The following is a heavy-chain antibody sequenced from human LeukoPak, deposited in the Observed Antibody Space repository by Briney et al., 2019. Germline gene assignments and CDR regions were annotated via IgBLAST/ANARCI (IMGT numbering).Heavy chain of an antibody. Sequence: PSETLSLTCTVSGYTISTGYCWGWIRQPPGKGLEWIGSIYHSGSTFYNPSLNSRLTMSVDTSKNSFSLKLSSVTAADTAVYYCARVLDYYGSGSRDFDYWGQGTLVTVSS. CDR2: IYHSGST. V-gene: IGHV4-38-2*02. CDR3: ARVLDYYGSGSRDFDY. D-gene: IGHD3-10*01. CDR1: GYTISTGYC. J-gene: IGHJ4*02.